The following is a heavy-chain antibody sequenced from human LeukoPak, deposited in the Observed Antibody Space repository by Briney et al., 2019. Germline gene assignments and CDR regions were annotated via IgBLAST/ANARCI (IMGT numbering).Heavy chain of an antibody. CDR2: ISAYNGNT. J-gene: IGHJ2*01. CDR3: ARGRRYYDSSGLLPFDL. Sequence: ASVKVSCKASGYTFTSYGISWVRQAPGQGLEWMGWISAYNGNTNYAQKLQGRVTMTTDTSTSTAYMELRSLRSDDTAVYYCARGRRYYDSSGLLPFDLWGRGTLVTVSS. CDR1: GYTFTSYG. D-gene: IGHD3-22*01. V-gene: IGHV1-18*01.